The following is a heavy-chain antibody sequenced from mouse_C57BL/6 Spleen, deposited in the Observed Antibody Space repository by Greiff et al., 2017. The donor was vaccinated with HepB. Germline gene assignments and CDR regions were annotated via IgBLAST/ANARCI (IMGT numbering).Heavy chain of an antibody. CDR3: ARESTTVVATRWYFDV. J-gene: IGHJ1*03. D-gene: IGHD1-1*01. CDR2: IYPGDGDT. Sequence: QVQLKESGPELVKPGASVKISCKASGYAFSSSWMNWVKQRPGKGLEWIGRIYPGDGDTNYNGKFKGKATLTADKSSSTAYMQLSSLTSEDSAVYFCARESTTVVATRWYFDVWGTGTTVTVSS. CDR1: GYAFSSSW. V-gene: IGHV1-82*01.